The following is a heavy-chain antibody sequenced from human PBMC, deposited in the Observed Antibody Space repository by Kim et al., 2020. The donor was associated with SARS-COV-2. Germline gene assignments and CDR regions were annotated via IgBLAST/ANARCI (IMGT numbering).Heavy chain of an antibody. CDR1: GFTFSSYW. CDR3: ANNWNFDY. CDR2: INSDGSST. V-gene: IGHV3-74*01. Sequence: GGSLRLSCAASGFTFSSYWMHWVRQAPGEGLVWVSRINSDGSSTSYENSVKGRFTVSRDNAKNTLYLQMNSLRAEDTAVYYCANNWNFDYWGQGTLVTVSP. J-gene: IGHJ4*02. D-gene: IGHD1-1*01.